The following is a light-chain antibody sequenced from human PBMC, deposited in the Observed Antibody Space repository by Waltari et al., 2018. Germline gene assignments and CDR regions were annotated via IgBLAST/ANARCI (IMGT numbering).Light chain of an antibody. J-gene: IGKJ2*01. CDR1: QRITTTH. Sequence: EIVLTQSQGTLSLSPGERATLSCRASQRITTTHLAWYQQRPGQAPRRLIYGVSIRATGIPDRFSGSGSGTDFTLTISRLEPEDFAMYYCQQYGTSSMYTFGQGTKLEIK. V-gene: IGKV3-20*01. CDR3: QQYGTSSMYT. CDR2: GVS.